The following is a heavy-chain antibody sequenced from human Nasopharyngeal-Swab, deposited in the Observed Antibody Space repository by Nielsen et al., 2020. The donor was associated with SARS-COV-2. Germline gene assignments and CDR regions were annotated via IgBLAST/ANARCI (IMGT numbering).Heavy chain of an antibody. D-gene: IGHD1-1*01. V-gene: IGHV1-69*13. Sequence: SVKVSCKVSGGPFSTNAISLVRPSPGQGLEWIGLILPIVGTPNYSQKFQGRVTITADELTRTAYMELSILTSEDTAVYYCARDLEGAEASDYWGQGTLLTVSS. J-gene: IGHJ4*02. CDR3: ARDLEGAEASDY. CDR1: GGPFSTNA. CDR2: ILPIVGTP.